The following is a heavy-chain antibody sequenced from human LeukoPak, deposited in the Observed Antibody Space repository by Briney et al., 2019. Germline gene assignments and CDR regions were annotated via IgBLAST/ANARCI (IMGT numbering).Heavy chain of an antibody. V-gene: IGHV3-33*08. Sequence: GGSLRLSCAASGFTFSSYWMSWVRQAPGKGLEWVAVIWYDGSNKYYADSVKGRFTISRDNSKNTLYLQMNSLRAEDTAVYYCARDGSPGAAAGLGYWGQGTLVTVSS. CDR2: IWYDGSNK. CDR3: ARDGSPGAAAGLGY. CDR1: GFTFSSYW. D-gene: IGHD6-13*01. J-gene: IGHJ4*02.